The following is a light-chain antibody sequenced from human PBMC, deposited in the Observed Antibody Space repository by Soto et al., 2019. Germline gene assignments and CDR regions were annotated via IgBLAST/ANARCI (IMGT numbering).Light chain of an antibody. CDR1: QNFGSTY. Sequence: SPGERATLSCRASQNFGSTYLAWYQQKPGQAPRPLIYAASNRATSIPARFSGSGSGTDFTLTISSLEPEDFAVYYCQHRSIWPVSFGQGTRLEI. CDR2: AAS. V-gene: IGKV3-11*01. CDR3: QHRSIWPVS. J-gene: IGKJ5*01.